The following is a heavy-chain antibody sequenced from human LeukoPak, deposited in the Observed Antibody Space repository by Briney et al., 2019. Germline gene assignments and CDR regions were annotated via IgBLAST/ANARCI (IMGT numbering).Heavy chain of an antibody. Sequence: SETLSLTCTVSGDSISSYFWNWIRQPPGKGLEWIGYMFYTGSGKYNPSLKSRVTISVDTSKRQISLKLTSVTTADTAVYYCATNLPGYSYGYWVAWGQGTLVTVSS. CDR3: ATNLPGYSYGYWVA. CDR2: MFYTGSG. D-gene: IGHD5-18*01. CDR1: GDSISSYF. J-gene: IGHJ5*02. V-gene: IGHV4-59*01.